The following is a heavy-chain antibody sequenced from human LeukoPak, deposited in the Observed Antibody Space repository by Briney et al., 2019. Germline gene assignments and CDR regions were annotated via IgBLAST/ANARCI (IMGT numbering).Heavy chain of an antibody. Sequence: SETLSLTCAVSGGSISSSNWWSWVRQPPGKGLEWIGEIYHSGSTNYSPSLKSRVTISVDKSKNQFSLRLSSVTAADTAVYYCAKGGLAAKDAFDIWGQGTMVTVSS. D-gene: IGHD6-19*01. V-gene: IGHV4-4*02. CDR1: GGSISSSNW. CDR3: AKGGLAAKDAFDI. J-gene: IGHJ3*02. CDR2: IYHSGST.